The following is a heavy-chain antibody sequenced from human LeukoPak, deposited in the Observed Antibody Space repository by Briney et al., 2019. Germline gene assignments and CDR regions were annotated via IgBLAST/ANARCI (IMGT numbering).Heavy chain of an antibody. J-gene: IGHJ5*02. CDR1: GYSISSGYY. CDR3: ARGVDYGDYSWFDP. Sequence: SETLSLTCTASGYSISSGYYWGWIRQPPGKGLEWIGSIYHSGSTYYNPSLKSRVTISVDTSKNQFSLKLSSVTAADTAVYYCARGVDYGDYSWFDPWGQGTLVTVSS. D-gene: IGHD4-17*01. CDR2: IYHSGST. V-gene: IGHV4-38-2*02.